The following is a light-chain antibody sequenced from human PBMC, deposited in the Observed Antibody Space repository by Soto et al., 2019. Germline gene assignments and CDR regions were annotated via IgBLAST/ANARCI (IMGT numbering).Light chain of an antibody. J-gene: IGKJ5*01. CDR1: QSVTSGY. V-gene: IGKV3-20*01. CDR3: QHYSSSPPAIT. Sequence: EIVLTQSPGTLSLSPGDRATLSCRASQSVTSGYLAWYQQQPNQAPRLLIYGASYRATDIPDRFSGGGSGTDFTLTISRLEPEDFALYYCQHYSSSPPAITFGQGTRLEIK. CDR2: GAS.